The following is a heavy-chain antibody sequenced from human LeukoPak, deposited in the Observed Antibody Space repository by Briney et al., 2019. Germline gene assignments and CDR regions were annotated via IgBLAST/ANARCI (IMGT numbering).Heavy chain of an antibody. J-gene: IGHJ4*02. CDR2: IKQDGSEK. D-gene: IGHD3-22*01. CDR1: GFTVSSYW. CDR3: ARGRGYYDSSGYPFY. Sequence: GGSLRLSCAASGFTVSSYWMNWVRQAPGKGLEWVANIKQDGSEKYYVDSVKGRFTISRDNAKNSLYLQMNSLRAEDTAVYYCARGRGYYDSSGYPFYWGQGTLVTVSS. V-gene: IGHV3-7*01.